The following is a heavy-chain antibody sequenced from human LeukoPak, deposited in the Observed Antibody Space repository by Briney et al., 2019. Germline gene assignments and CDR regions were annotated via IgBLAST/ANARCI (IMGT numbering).Heavy chain of an antibody. CDR1: GFTFSSYE. CDR3: ARRGSSWHNPFDY. V-gene: IGHV3-48*03. J-gene: IGHJ4*02. Sequence: GGSLRLSCAASGFTFSSYEMNWVRQAPGKGLEWVSYISSSGSTIYYADSVKGRFTISRDNAKNSLYLQMNSLRAEDTAVYYCARRGSSWHNPFDYWGQGTLVTVSS. D-gene: IGHD6-13*01. CDR2: ISSSGSTI.